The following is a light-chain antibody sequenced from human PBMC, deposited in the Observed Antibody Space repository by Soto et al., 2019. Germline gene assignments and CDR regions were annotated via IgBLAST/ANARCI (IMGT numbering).Light chain of an antibody. CDR3: SSYTSSSTLVV. Sequence: QSVLTQPPSASGSPGQSVTISCTGTSSDVGGYNYVSWYQQHPDKAPKLIIYEVSKRPSGVSNRFSGSKSGNTASLTISGLQAEDEADYYCSSYTSSSTLVVFGGGTKVTVL. J-gene: IGLJ2*01. CDR2: EVS. V-gene: IGLV2-14*01. CDR1: SSDVGGYNY.